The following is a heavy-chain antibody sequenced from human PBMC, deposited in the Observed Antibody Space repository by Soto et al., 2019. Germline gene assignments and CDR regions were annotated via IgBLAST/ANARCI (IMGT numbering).Heavy chain of an antibody. Sequence: QVQLVQSGAEVKKPGASVKVSCKASGYTFTSYDINWVRQATGQGLEWMGWMNPNSGNTGYAQKFKGRXXMXRXXSRSTAYMELSSLRSEDTAVYYCARVRSVGAKFDYWGQGTLVTVSS. D-gene: IGHD1-26*01. CDR3: ARVRSVGAKFDY. CDR1: GYTFTSYD. V-gene: IGHV1-8*01. J-gene: IGHJ4*02. CDR2: MNPNSGNT.